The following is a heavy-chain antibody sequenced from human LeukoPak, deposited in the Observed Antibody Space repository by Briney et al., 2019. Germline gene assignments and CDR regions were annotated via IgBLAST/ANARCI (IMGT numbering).Heavy chain of an antibody. CDR1: GFTFSGYA. J-gene: IGHJ3*02. Sequence: QAGGSLRLSCAASGFTFSGYAMSWVRQAPGKGLEWVSAISGSGGSTYYADSVKGRFTISRDNSKNTLYLQMNSLRAEDTAVYYCATADGLLSHAFDIWGQGTMVTVSS. CDR2: ISGSGGST. CDR3: ATADGLLSHAFDI. D-gene: IGHD3-10*01. V-gene: IGHV3-23*01.